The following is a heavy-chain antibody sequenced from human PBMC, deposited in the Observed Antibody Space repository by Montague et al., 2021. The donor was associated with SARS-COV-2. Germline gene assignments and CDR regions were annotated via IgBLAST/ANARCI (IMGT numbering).Heavy chain of an antibody. V-gene: IGHV4-38-2*02. D-gene: IGHD3-10*01. Sequence: SETLSLTCTVSGFSIGSGDYWGWIRQPPGKGLEWIGAMYYSGSTWLNPSLKSRVTISVDTSKNQLSLNLKSVTAADTAVYYCARDRGRYFDSGSYNWLDSWGQGTLVTVSS. CDR1: GFSIGSGDY. CDR2: MYYSGST. CDR3: ARDRGRYFDSGSYNWLDS. J-gene: IGHJ5*01.